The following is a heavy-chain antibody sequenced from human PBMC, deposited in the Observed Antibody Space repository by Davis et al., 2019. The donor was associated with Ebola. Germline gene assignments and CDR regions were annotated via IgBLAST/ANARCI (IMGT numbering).Heavy chain of an antibody. D-gene: IGHD2-15*01. CDR3: ARHILSRYYYYGMDV. J-gene: IGHJ6*02. CDR1: GGSISSYY. CDR2: IYYSGST. Sequence: MPSETLSLTCTVSGGSISSYYWSWIRQPPGKGLEWIGYIYYSGSTNYNPSLKSRVTISVDTSKNQFSLKLISVTDADTAVYYCARHILSRYYYYGMDVWGQGTTVTVSS. V-gene: IGHV4-59*08.